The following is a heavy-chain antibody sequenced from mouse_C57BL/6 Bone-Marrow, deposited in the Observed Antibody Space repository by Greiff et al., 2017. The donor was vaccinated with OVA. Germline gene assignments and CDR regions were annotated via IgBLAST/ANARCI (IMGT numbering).Heavy chain of an antibody. D-gene: IGHD1-1*01. J-gene: IGHJ3*01. Sequence: VQLQESGPGLVQPSQSLSITCPVSGFSLTSYGVHWVRQSPGKGLEWLGGIWCVGSTDYNAAFISRPSNPQGNSKSQVFCKMNSLQADDTAIYYCAKVPTTENAWCAYWGQGTLVTVSA. CDR1: GFSLTSYG. CDR2: IWCVGST. CDR3: AKVPTTENAWCAY. V-gene: IGHV2-5*01.